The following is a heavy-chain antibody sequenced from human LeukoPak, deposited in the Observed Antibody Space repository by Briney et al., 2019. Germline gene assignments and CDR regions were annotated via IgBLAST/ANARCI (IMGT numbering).Heavy chain of an antibody. CDR1: GGSVSSNNYY. Sequence: SETLSLTCTVSGGSVSSNNYYWSWIRQPPGKGLEWIGYIYYSGSTNYNPSLKSRVTISVDTSKNQFSLKLSSVTAADTAVYYCARGVGYYDVWGQGTMVTVSS. CDR3: ARGVGYYDV. V-gene: IGHV4-61*01. CDR2: IYYSGST. J-gene: IGHJ3*01. D-gene: IGHD5-18*01.